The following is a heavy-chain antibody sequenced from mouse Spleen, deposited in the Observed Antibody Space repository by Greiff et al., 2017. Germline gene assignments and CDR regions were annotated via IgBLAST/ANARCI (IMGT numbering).Heavy chain of an antibody. CDR3: ARRGMITTGGFDY. D-gene: IGHD2-4*01. Sequence: QVQLQQPGAELVKPGASVKLSCKASGYTFTSYWMHWVKQRPGQGLEWIGEINPSNGRTNYNEKFKSKATLTVDKSSSTAYMQLSSLTSEDSAVYYCARRGMITTGGFDYWGQGTTLTVSS. CDR1: GYTFTSYW. J-gene: IGHJ2*01. V-gene: IGHV1S81*02. CDR2: INPSNGRT.